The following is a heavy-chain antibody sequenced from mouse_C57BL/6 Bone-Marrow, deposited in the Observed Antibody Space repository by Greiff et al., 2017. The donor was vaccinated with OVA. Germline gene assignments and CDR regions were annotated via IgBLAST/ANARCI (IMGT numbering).Heavy chain of an antibody. V-gene: IGHV5-4*01. D-gene: IGHD1-1*01. CDR3: ARDGDYYGSSPFAY. Sequence: EVKVEESGGGLVKPGGSLKLSCAASGFTFSSYAMSWVRQTPEKRLEWVATLSDGGSYTYYPANVKGRFTISRDNAKKNLYLQMSHLQSEDTAMYYCARDGDYYGSSPFAYWGQGTLVTVSA. J-gene: IGHJ3*01. CDR1: GFTFSSYA. CDR2: LSDGGSYT.